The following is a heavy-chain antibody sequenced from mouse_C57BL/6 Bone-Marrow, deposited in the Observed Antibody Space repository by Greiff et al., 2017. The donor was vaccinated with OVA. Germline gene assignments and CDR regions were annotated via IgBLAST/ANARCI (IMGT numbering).Heavy chain of an antibody. CDR2: INPNNGGT. Sequence: VQLQQSGPELVKPGASVKISCKASGYTFTDYYMNWVKQSHGKSLEWIGDINPNNGGTSYNQKFKGKATLTVDKSSSTAYMELRSLTSEDSAVYYCARPHAVYAMDCWGQGTSVTVSS. CDR1: GYTFTDYY. V-gene: IGHV1-26*01. J-gene: IGHJ4*01. CDR3: ARPHAVYAMDC.